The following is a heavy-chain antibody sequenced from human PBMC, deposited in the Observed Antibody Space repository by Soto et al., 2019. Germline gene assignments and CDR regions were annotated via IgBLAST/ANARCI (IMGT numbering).Heavy chain of an antibody. CDR2: IYPSDSDT. Sequence: GESLKISCKGSGYSFTSYWITWVRQMPGKGLELMGIIYPSDSDTRYRPSFQGQDTISADKSISAAYLQWSSLRASDTAMYYCARGGVSTRTFDYWGQGTPVTVSS. CDR3: ARGGVSTRTFDY. V-gene: IGHV5-51*01. J-gene: IGHJ4*02. CDR1: GYSFTSYW. D-gene: IGHD3-3*01.